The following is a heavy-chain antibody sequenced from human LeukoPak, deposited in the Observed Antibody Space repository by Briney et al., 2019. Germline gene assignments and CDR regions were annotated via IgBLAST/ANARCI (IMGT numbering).Heavy chain of an antibody. Sequence: GASVNVSCTASGGTFSSYAISWVRQAPGQGLEWMEGIIPIFGTANYAQKFQGRVTITADESTSTAYMELSSLRSEDTAVYYCARMTQVVVPAAMVYYYYGMDVWGQGTTVTVSS. CDR3: ARMTQVVVPAAMVYYYYGMDV. D-gene: IGHD2-2*01. J-gene: IGHJ6*02. CDR2: IIPIFGTA. CDR1: GGTFSSYA. V-gene: IGHV1-69*13.